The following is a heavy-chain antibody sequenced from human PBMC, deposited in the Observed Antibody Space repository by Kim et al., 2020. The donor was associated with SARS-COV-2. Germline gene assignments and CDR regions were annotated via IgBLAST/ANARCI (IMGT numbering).Heavy chain of an antibody. Sequence: SETLSLTCTVSGGSISSGGYYWSWIRQHPGKGLEWIGYIYYSGSTYYNPSLKSRVTISVDTSKNQFSLKLSSVTAADTAVYYCARDSLVPAAIGSRGSYGMDVWGQGTTVTVSS. V-gene: IGHV4-31*03. CDR1: GGSISSGGYY. J-gene: IGHJ6*02. CDR2: IYYSGST. CDR3: ARDSLVPAAIGSRGSYGMDV. D-gene: IGHD2-2*02.